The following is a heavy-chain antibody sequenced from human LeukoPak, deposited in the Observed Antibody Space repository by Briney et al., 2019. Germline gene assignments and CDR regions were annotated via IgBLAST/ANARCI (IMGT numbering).Heavy chain of an antibody. J-gene: IGHJ6*02. CDR2: INPSGGST. CDR1: GYTFTSYY. D-gene: IGHD2-15*01. V-gene: IGHV1-46*01. Sequence: ASVKVSCKASGYTFTSYYMHWVRQAPGQGLEWMGIINPSGGSTSYAQKFQGRVTMTRDRSTSTVYMELSSLRSEDTAVYYCARDGIGVGVVAANRFYYYGMDVWGQGTTVTVSS. CDR3: ARDGIGVGVVAANRFYYYGMDV.